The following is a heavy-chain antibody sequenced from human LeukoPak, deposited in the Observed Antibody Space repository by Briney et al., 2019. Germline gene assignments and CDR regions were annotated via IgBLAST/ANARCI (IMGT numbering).Heavy chain of an antibody. CDR1: GFTFSSYA. D-gene: IGHD3-3*01. Sequence: PGGSLRLSCAASGFTFSSYAMSWVRQAPGKGLEWVSAISGSDGSTYYADSVKGRFTISRDNSKNTLYLQMNSLRAEDTAVYYCAKGERITIFGVVMHDAFDIWGQGTMVTVSS. J-gene: IGHJ3*02. V-gene: IGHV3-23*01. CDR2: ISGSDGST. CDR3: AKGERITIFGVVMHDAFDI.